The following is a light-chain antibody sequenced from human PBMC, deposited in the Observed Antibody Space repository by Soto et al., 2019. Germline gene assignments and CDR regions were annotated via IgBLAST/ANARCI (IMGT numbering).Light chain of an antibody. CDR1: SSDVGSYNL. V-gene: IGLV2-23*01. CDR3: CSYAGSSTWV. Sequence: QSALTQPASVSGSPGQSITISCTGTSSDVGSYNLVSWYQQHPGKAPKLMIYEGSKRPSGVSNRFSGSKPGNTASLTISGLQAEDEADYYCCSYAGSSTWVFGGGTKVNVL. J-gene: IGLJ3*02. CDR2: EGS.